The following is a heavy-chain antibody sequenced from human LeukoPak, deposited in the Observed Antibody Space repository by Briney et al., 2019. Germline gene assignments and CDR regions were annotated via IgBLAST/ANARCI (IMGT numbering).Heavy chain of an antibody. Sequence: ASVKVSCKTSGYTFSSHSMNWVRQAPGQGLEWLGWISPYNGNTKYAQKIQGRATMTTDTSTSTAYLELRSLRSDDTAVYYCARGEYDLLGDYWGQGNLVTVSS. CDR2: ISPYNGNT. V-gene: IGHV1-18*01. J-gene: IGHJ4*02. CDR3: ARGEYDLLGDY. D-gene: IGHD3-10*01. CDR1: GYTFSSHS.